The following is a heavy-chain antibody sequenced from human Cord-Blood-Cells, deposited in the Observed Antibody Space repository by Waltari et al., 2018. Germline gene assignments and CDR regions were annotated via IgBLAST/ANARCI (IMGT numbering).Heavy chain of an antibody. CDR1: GGSFRVYY. CDR3: ARRSAAAVLGWFDP. Sequence: QVQLQQWGAGLLKPSETLSLTCAVYGGSFRVYYWSCIRQPPGKGLEWIGEINHSGSTNYNPSLKSRVTTSVDTSKNQFSLKLSSVTAADTAVYYCARRSAAAVLGWFDPWGQGTLVTVSS. J-gene: IGHJ5*02. V-gene: IGHV4-34*01. CDR2: INHSGST. D-gene: IGHD6-13*01.